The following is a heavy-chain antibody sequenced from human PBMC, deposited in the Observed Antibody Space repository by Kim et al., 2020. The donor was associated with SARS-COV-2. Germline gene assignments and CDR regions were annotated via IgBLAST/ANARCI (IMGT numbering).Heavy chain of an antibody. J-gene: IGHJ4*02. D-gene: IGHD6-19*01. CDR3: ATYSSDCPGDY. CDR1: GFTFSSYA. V-gene: IGHV3-23*01. CDR2: ISGYGGAT. Sequence: GGSLRLSCAASGFTFSSYAMSWVRQAPGKGLEWVSSISGYGGATYYGDSVKGRFTVFRDNSKNTLYLQMNSLRAEDTAIYYCATYSSDCPGDYWGQGTLVTVSS.